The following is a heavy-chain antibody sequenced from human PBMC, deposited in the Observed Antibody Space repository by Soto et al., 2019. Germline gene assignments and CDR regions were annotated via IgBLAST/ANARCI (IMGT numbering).Heavy chain of an antibody. Sequence: EVQLVESGGGLVQPGGSLRLSCAASGFTFSPYAMDWVRQAPGKGLEWISYIGSKSNPRYYADSVRGRFTVYREDAKNTLYLQMSSLSADDTAVYYCASRLGPWQVYPGSFDVWGQGTTVIVSS. CDR1: GFTFSPYA. CDR3: ASRLGPWQVYPGSFDV. V-gene: IGHV3-48*01. CDR2: IGSKSNPR. J-gene: IGHJ6*02. D-gene: IGHD3-10*01.